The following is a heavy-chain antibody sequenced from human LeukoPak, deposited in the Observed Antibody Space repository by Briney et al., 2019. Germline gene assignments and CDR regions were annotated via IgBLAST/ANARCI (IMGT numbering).Heavy chain of an antibody. J-gene: IGHJ6*03. Sequence: SETLSLTCAVSGGSFDRKSRSWVRQPPGKGLEWVGYIYASGSTTFHPSLRSRGPMSIDTSKNQFSLKVYSVTAADTAVYYCARGEAARRTNYYYYMDTWGKGTTVTVSS. V-gene: IGHV4-4*09. CDR3: ARGEAARRTNYYYYMDT. D-gene: IGHD6-6*01. CDR2: IYASGST. CDR1: GGSFDRKS.